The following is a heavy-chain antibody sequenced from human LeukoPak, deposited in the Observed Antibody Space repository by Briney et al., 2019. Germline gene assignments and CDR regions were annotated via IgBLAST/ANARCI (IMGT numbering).Heavy chain of an antibody. CDR3: ASTSPKYYYESSGYSSLFDN. J-gene: IGHJ4*02. Sequence: SETLSLTCAVSGASISGSGYYWGWIRQPPGKGLEWIGTIYYSGNTYYNPSLKSRLTISVDTSKNQFSLKLRSVTAADTALYYCASTSPKYYYESSGYSSLFDNWGQGTLVTVSS. CDR1: GASISGSGYY. V-gene: IGHV4-39*07. CDR2: IYYSGNT. D-gene: IGHD3-22*01.